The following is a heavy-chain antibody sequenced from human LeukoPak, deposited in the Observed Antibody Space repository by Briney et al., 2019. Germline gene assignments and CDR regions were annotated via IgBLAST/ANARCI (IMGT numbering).Heavy chain of an antibody. D-gene: IGHD3-10*01. CDR1: GYSVSRGYY. CDR2: IYHTGST. CDR3: ARAGWIITSGIDY. Sequence: SETLSLTCGVSGYSVSRGYYWAWIRQPPGKGLEWIGTIYHTGSTYYTPSLGSRVTISVDTSKNEFSLNLNSVTAADTAVYYCARAGWIITSGIDYWGQGALVTVSS. J-gene: IGHJ4*02. V-gene: IGHV4-38-2*01.